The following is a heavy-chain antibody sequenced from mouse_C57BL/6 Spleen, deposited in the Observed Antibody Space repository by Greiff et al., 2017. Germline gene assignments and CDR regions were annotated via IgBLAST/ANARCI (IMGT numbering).Heavy chain of an antibody. CDR3: ARSRALGDY. Sequence: QVQLQQPGAELVKPGASVKLSCKASGYTFTSYWMQWVKQRPGQGLEWIGEIDPSDSYTNYNQKFKGKATLTVDTSSSTAYMQLSSLTSEDSAVYYCARSRALGDYWGQGTTLTVSS. D-gene: IGHD3-3*01. V-gene: IGHV1-50*01. CDR2: IDPSDSYT. CDR1: GYTFTSYW. J-gene: IGHJ2*01.